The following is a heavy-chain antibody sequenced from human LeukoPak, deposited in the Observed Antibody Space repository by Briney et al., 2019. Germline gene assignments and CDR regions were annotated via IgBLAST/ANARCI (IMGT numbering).Heavy chain of an antibody. CDR2: IWYDGSNK. CDR3: ARESRGYYLDY. D-gene: IGHD3-22*01. Sequence: GRSLRLSCAASGFTFSSYGMHWVRQAPGKGLEWVAVIWYDGSNKYYADFVKGRFTISRDNSKSTLYLQMNSLRAEDTAVYYCARESRGYYLDYWGQGTLVTVSS. CDR1: GFTFSSYG. J-gene: IGHJ4*02. V-gene: IGHV3-33*01.